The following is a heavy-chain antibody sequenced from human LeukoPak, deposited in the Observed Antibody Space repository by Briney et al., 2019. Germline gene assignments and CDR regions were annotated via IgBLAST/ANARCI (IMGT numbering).Heavy chain of an antibody. Sequence: GSLRLSCTASGFSFGDDAWSWFRQAPGRGLEFVSFIRKKGYGETTDYAASVRGRFIISRDDAKSTAYLQMNSLEIEDTALYYCSRGLHDYGDSNYYFDRWGRGTQVTVSS. V-gene: IGHV3-49*03. J-gene: IGHJ4*02. CDR2: IRKKGYGETT. CDR3: SRGLHDYGDSNYYFDR. CDR1: GFSFGDDA. D-gene: IGHD4-17*01.